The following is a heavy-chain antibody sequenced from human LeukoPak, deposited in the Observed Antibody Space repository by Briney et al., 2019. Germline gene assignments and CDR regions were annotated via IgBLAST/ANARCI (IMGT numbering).Heavy chain of an antibody. CDR1: GGSFSGYY. J-gene: IGHJ4*02. CDR3: ASQTYDSSGYQEY. CDR2: INHSGST. Sequence: PSETLSLTCAVYGGSFSGYYWSWIRQPPGKGLEWIGEINHSGSTNYNPSLKSRVTISVDTSKNQFSLKLSSVTAADTAVYYCASQTYDSSGYQEYWGQGTLVTVSS. D-gene: IGHD3-22*01. V-gene: IGHV4-34*01.